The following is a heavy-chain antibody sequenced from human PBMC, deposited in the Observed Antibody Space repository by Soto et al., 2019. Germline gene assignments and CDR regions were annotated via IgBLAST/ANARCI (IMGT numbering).Heavy chain of an antibody. CDR2: INSDGSST. CDR1: GFTFSSYW. V-gene: IGHV3-74*01. Sequence: EVQLVESGGGLVQPGGSLRLSCAASGFTFSSYWMHWVRQAPGKGLVWVSRINSDGSSTSYADSVKGRFTISRDNAKNTLYLQMNSLRAADTAVYYCARGYGDYGAFDYWGQGTLVTVSS. D-gene: IGHD4-17*01. J-gene: IGHJ4*02. CDR3: ARGYGDYGAFDY.